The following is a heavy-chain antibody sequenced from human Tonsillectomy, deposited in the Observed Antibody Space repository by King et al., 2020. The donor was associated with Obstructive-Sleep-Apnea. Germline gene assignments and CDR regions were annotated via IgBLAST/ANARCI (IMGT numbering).Heavy chain of an antibody. J-gene: IGHJ6*02. CDR3: ARHYDFVWWTYRRYYYYAMDV. V-gene: IGHV5-51*01. Sequence: LVQSGAEVKKPGESLKISCKGSGYSFTNYWIGWVRQMPGKGLEWMGVVYPGDSDTRYSPSFQGQVTISTDKSISTAYLQWSSLKASDTAMYYCARHYDFVWWTYRRYYYYAMDVWGQGTTVTVSS. CDR2: VYPGDSDT. D-gene: IGHD3-16*02. CDR1: GYSFTNYW.